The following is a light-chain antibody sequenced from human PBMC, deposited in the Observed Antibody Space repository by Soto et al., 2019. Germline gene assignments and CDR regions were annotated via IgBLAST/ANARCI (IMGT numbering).Light chain of an antibody. V-gene: IGLV2-14*01. Sequence: QSALTQPASVSGSPGQSITISCTGTSSDVGGYNYVSWYQQHPGKAPKLMFYDVSNWPSGVSNRFSGSKSGNTASLTISGLQAEDEADYYCSSYTSSSSLVVFGGGTKLTVL. CDR1: SSDVGGYNY. J-gene: IGLJ2*01. CDR3: SSYTSSSSLVV. CDR2: DVS.